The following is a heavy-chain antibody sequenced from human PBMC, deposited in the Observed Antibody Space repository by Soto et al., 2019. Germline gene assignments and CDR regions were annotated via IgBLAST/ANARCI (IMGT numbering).Heavy chain of an antibody. CDR1: GGSISSYY. J-gene: IGHJ4*02. V-gene: IGHV4-59*08. CDR3: ARHAIPHNLDF. CDR2: IYYSGST. Sequence: SETLSLTCTVSGGSISSYYWSWIRQPPGKGLEWIGYIYYSGSTNYNPSLKSRVTISVDTSKNQFSLKLSSVTAADTAVYYCARHAIPHNLDFWGPGTLVTVSS.